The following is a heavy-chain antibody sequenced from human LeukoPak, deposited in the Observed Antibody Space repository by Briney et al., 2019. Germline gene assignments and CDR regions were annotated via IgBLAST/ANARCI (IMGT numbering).Heavy chain of an antibody. CDR2: IYYSGST. D-gene: IGHD1-26*01. J-gene: IGHJ4*02. CDR1: GGSISSYY. Sequence: SETLSLTCTVSGGSISSYYWSWIRQPPGKGLEWIGYIYYSGSTNYNPSLKSRVTISVDTSKNQFSLKLSSVTAADTAVYYCARSYSGSYYGYYFAYSGQGTLVTVSS. V-gene: IGHV4-59*01. CDR3: ARSYSGSYYGYYFAY.